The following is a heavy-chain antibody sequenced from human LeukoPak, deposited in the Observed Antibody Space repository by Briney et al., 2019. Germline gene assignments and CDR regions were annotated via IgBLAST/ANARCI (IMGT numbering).Heavy chain of an antibody. CDR2: IIPILGIA. J-gene: IGHJ5*02. CDR3: ARESQFGDILTGPNWFDP. Sequence: SVKVSCKASGGTFSSYAISWVRQAPGQGLEWMGRIIPILGIANYAQRFQGRVTITADKSTSTAYMELSSLRSEDTAVYYCARESQFGDILTGPNWFDPWGQGTLVTVSS. D-gene: IGHD3-9*01. CDR1: GGTFSSYA. V-gene: IGHV1-69*04.